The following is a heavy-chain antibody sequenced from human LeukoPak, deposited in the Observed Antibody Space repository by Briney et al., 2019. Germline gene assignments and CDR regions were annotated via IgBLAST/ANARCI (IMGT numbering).Heavy chain of an antibody. Sequence: GESLKISCKGSGYSLTSYWVSWVRQMPGKGLEWMGRIDPSDSYTNYSPSFQGHVTISADKSISTAYLQWGSLKASDTAMYYCASPRRDYVWGTYRHDAFDIWGQGTMVTVSS. CDR2: IDPSDSYT. V-gene: IGHV5-10-1*01. D-gene: IGHD3-16*02. CDR1: GYSLTSYW. J-gene: IGHJ3*02. CDR3: ASPRRDYVWGTYRHDAFDI.